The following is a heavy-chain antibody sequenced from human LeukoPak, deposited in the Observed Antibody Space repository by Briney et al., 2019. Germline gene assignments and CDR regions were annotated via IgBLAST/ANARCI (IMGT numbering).Heavy chain of an antibody. CDR3: ARSNSRIAVADY. Sequence: SQTLSLTCAISGDSVSSNSVAWHWIRQSPSRGLEWLGMTRYRSKWYTDYAVSVKSRININPDTSKNQFSLQLNSVTPEDTAVYYCARSNSRIAVADYWGQGTLVTVSS. D-gene: IGHD6-13*01. CDR2: TRYRSKWYT. CDR1: GDSVSSNSVA. V-gene: IGHV6-1*01. J-gene: IGHJ4*02.